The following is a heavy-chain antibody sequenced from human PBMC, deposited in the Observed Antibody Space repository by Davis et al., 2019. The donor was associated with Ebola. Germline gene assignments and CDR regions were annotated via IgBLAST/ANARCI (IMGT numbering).Heavy chain of an antibody. CDR2: IKQDGSEK. D-gene: IGHD6-19*01. CDR1: GFTFSSYW. J-gene: IGHJ6*03. CDR3: ARDRYLDSGWYNYYYYMDV. V-gene: IGHV3-7*01. Sequence: PGGSLRLSCAASGFTFSSYWMSWVRQAPGKGLEWVANIKQDGSEKYYVDSVKGRFTISRDNAKNSLYLQMNSLRAEDTAVYYCARDRYLDSGWYNYYYYMDVWGKGTTVTVSS.